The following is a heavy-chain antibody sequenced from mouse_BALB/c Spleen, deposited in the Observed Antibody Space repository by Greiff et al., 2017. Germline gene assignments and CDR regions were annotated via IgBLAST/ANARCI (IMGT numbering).Heavy chain of an antibody. CDR3: ARDDYYGSSLYWYFDV. D-gene: IGHD1-1*01. CDR1: GFSLTGYG. V-gene: IGHV2-6-7*01. J-gene: IGHJ1*01. Sequence: VKLQESGPGLVAPSQSLSITCTVSGFSLTGYGVNWVRQPPGKGLEWLGMIWGDGSTDYNSALKSRLSISKDNSKSQVFLKMNSLQTDDTARYYCARDDYYGSSLYWYFDVWGAGTTVTVSS. CDR2: IWGDGST.